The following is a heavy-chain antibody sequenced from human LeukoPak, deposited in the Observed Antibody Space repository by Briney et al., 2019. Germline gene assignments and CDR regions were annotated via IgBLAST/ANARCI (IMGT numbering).Heavy chain of an antibody. V-gene: IGHV1-2*06. Sequence: ASVKVSCKASGYTFTGYYMHWVRQAPGQGLEWMGRINPNSGGTNYAQKFQGRVTMTRDTSTSTVYMELSSLRSEDTAVYYCARDSGSYYVGYWGQGTLVTVSS. CDR1: GYTFTGYY. D-gene: IGHD1-26*01. J-gene: IGHJ4*02. CDR2: INPNSGGT. CDR3: ARDSGSYYVGY.